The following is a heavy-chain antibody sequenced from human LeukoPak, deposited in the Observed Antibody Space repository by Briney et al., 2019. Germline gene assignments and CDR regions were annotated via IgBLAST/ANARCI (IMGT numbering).Heavy chain of an antibody. V-gene: IGHV4-39*07. CDR3: ARGTSITMVRT. CDR2: IYYSGST. CDR1: GGSISSSSYY. D-gene: IGHD3-10*01. J-gene: IGHJ5*02. Sequence: SETLSLTCTVSGGSISSSSYYWGWIRQPPGKGLEWIGSIYYSGSTYYNPSLKSRVTISVDTSKNQFSLKLSSVTAADTAVYYCARGTSITMVRTWGQGTLVTVSS.